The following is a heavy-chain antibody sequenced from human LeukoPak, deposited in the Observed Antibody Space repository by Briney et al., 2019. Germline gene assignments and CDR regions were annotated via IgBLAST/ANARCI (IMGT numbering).Heavy chain of an antibody. V-gene: IGHV4-4*02. D-gene: IGHD2-8*01. J-gene: IGHJ4*02. CDR1: GGSISDTNW. CDR2: ISLTGLT. CDR3: SRENGAFSPFGY. Sequence: KTSGTLSLTCGVSGGSISDTNWWSWVRQPPGQGLEWIGEISLTGLTHYNPSLESRVTVSLDKSKSQLSLNLTSVTAADTAVYYCSRENGAFSPFGYWGQGTLVTVLS.